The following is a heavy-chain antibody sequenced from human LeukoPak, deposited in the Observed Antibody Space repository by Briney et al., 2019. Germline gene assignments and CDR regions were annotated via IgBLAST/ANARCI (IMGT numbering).Heavy chain of an antibody. D-gene: IGHD6-13*01. CDR2: IYYSGST. V-gene: IGHV4-59*04. CDR3: ARHRAGMASAGIIDY. J-gene: IGHJ4*02. Sequence: SETLSLTCTVSGGSISSYYWSWIRQPPGKGLEWIGYIYYSGSTFYNPSLKGRVTISVDTSKNQFSLKLSSVTAADTAVYYCARHRAGMASAGIIDYWGQGTLVTVSS. CDR1: GGSISSYY.